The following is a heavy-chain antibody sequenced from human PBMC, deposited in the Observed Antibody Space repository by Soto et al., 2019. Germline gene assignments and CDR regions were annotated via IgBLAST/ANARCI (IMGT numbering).Heavy chain of an antibody. D-gene: IGHD6-6*01. J-gene: IGHJ4*02. CDR3: ARMARYSSSWDY. V-gene: IGHV2-70*11. CDR1: GFSLRTSGMC. CDR2: IDWDDDK. Sequence: SGPTLVKPTQTLTLTCTFSGFSLRTSGMCVSWIRQPPGKALEWLARIDWDDDKYYSTSLKTRLTISKDTSKNQVVLTMTNMDPVDTATYYCARMARYSSSWDYWGQGTLVTVSS.